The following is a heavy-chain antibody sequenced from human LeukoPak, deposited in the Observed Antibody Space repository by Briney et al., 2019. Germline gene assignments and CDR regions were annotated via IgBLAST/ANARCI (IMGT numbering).Heavy chain of an antibody. CDR2: INHSGST. Sequence: SETLSLTCAVSGYSISSGYYWSWIRQPPGKGLEWIGEINHSGSTNYNPSLKSRVTISVDTSKNQFSLKLSSVTAADTAVYYCARASYGYYLAKYYYYYYMDVWGKGTTVTVSS. CDR1: GYSISSGYY. D-gene: IGHD3-3*01. CDR3: ARASYGYYLAKYYYYYYMDV. J-gene: IGHJ6*03. V-gene: IGHV4-34*01.